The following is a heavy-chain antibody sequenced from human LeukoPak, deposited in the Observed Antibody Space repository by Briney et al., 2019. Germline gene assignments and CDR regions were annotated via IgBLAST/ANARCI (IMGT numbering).Heavy chain of an antibody. CDR3: AKGPHSYYYYMDV. Sequence: GGSLRLPCAASGFTFDDYAMHWVRQAPGKGLEWVSGISWNSGSIGYADSVKGRFTISRDNAKNSLYLQMNSLRAEDTALYYCAKGPHSYYYYMDVWGKGTTVTISS. V-gene: IGHV3-9*01. CDR2: ISWNSGSI. CDR1: GFTFDDYA. J-gene: IGHJ6*03.